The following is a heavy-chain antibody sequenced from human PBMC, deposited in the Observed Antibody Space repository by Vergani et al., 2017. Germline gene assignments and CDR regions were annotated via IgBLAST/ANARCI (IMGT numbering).Heavy chain of an antibody. V-gene: IGHV4-39*07. CDR2: IYYSGST. J-gene: IGHJ5*02. CDR1: GGSISSSSYY. D-gene: IGHD3-3*01. Sequence: QLQLQESGPGLVKPSETLSLTCTVSGGSISSSSYYWGWIRQPPGKGLEWIGGIYYSGSTYYNPSLKSRVTISVETSNNQFSLKLSSVTAADTAVYYCARDMDFWSGPGGWFDPWGQGTLVTVSS. CDR3: ARDMDFWSGPGGWFDP.